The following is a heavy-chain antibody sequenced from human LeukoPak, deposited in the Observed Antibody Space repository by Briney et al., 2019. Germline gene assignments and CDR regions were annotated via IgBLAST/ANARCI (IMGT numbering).Heavy chain of an antibody. CDR1: GGSISSYY. CDR2: IYYSGST. Sequence: PSETLSLSCTVSGGSISSYYWSWIRQPPGKGLEWIGYIYYSGSTNYNPSLKSRVTISVDTSKNQFSLKLSSVTAADTAVYYCARDSGYYLPHAFDIWGQGTMVTVSS. D-gene: IGHD3-22*01. J-gene: IGHJ3*02. CDR3: ARDSGYYLPHAFDI. V-gene: IGHV4-59*01.